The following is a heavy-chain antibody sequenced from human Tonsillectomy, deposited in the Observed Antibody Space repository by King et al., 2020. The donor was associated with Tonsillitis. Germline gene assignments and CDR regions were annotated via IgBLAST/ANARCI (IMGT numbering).Heavy chain of an antibody. D-gene: IGHD6-13*01. V-gene: IGHV1-2*02. CDR3: ARSRQQLVQGAFQGAFRANYYSCMDV. CDR1: GYIFTDYY. Sequence: QLVQSGAEVKKPGASVKVSCKASGYIFTDYYMHWVRQAPGQGLEWMGWINPNSGGTNYAQKFQGRVTMTRDTSISTAYMELSRLKADDTAFYYCARSRQQLVQGAFQGAFRANYYSCMDVGGQGTTVTVSS. CDR2: INPNSGGT. J-gene: IGHJ6*02.